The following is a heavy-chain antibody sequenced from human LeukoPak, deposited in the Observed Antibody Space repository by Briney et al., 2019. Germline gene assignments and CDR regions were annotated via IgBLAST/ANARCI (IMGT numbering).Heavy chain of an antibody. CDR3: ATGYGSGSFQD. CDR2: INGDGSST. Sequence: GGSLRLSCAASGSTFSSYWMHWVRQAPGKGLVWVSRINGDGSSTSYADSVKGRFTISRDNTKNTLYLQMNSLRADDTAVYYCATGYGSGSFQDWGQGTLVTVSP. D-gene: IGHD3-10*01. CDR1: GSTFSSYW. J-gene: IGHJ4*02. V-gene: IGHV3-74*01.